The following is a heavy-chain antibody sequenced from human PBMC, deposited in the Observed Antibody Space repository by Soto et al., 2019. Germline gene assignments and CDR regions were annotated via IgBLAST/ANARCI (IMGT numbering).Heavy chain of an antibody. CDR3: AGDSIGIAAAGTVGEFDY. Sequence: QVQLVQSGAEVKKPGSSVKVSCKASGGTFSSYAISWVRQAPGQGLEWMGGIIPIFGTANYAQKFQGRVTITADESTSTAYMELSSLRSEDTAVYYCAGDSIGIAAAGTVGEFDYWGQGTLVTVSS. V-gene: IGHV1-69*12. J-gene: IGHJ4*02. D-gene: IGHD6-13*01. CDR1: GGTFSSYA. CDR2: IIPIFGTA.